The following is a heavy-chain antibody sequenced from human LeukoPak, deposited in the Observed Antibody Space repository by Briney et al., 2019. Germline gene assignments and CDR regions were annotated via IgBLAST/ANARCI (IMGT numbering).Heavy chain of an antibody. Sequence: GASVKVSCEASGYIFTSNYIHWVRQAPGQGLEWMGMIYPRDGSTSYAQRFQDRVTVTRDTSTSTVHMELSGLRSEDTAVYYCARDQEGFDYWGQGTQVTVSS. CDR1: GYIFTSNY. CDR2: IYPRDGST. V-gene: IGHV1-46*01. J-gene: IGHJ4*02. CDR3: ARDQEGFDY.